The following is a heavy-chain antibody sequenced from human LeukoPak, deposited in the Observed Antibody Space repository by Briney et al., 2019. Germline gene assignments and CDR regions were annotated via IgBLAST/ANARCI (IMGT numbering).Heavy chain of an antibody. CDR3: ARGSSSWYYYYGMDV. CDR1: GFTFSSYA. CDR2: ISGSGGST. Sequence: GSLRLSCAASGFTFSSYAMSWVRQAPGKGLEWVSAISGSGGSTYYADSVKGRFTISRDDAKNSLYLQMNSLRAGDTAVYYCARGSSSWYYYYGMDVWGQGTTVTVSS. J-gene: IGHJ6*02. D-gene: IGHD6-13*01. V-gene: IGHV3-23*01.